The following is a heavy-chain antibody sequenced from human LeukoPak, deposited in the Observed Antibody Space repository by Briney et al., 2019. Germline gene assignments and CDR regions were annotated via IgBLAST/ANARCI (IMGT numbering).Heavy chain of an antibody. V-gene: IGHV4-39*01. CDR2: IYYSGST. CDR1: GGSISSSSYY. D-gene: IGHD1-26*01. Sequence: SETLSLTCTVSGGSISSSSYYWGWIRQPPGNGLEWIGSIYYSGSTYYNPSLKSRVTISVDTSKNQFSLKLSSVTAADTAVYYCARHEELLRNFDYWGQGTLVTVSS. J-gene: IGHJ4*02. CDR3: ARHEELLRNFDY.